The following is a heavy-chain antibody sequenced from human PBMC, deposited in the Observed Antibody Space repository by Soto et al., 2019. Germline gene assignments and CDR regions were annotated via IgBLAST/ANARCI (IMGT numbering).Heavy chain of an antibody. D-gene: IGHD6-19*01. V-gene: IGHV4-39*01. J-gene: IGHJ4*02. Sequence: SETLSLTCTVSGGSISSSSYYWGWIRQPPGKGLEWIGSIYYSGSTYYNPSLKSRVTISVDTSKNQFSLKLSSVTAADTAVYYCERRYMQWLVKDYFDYWGQGTLVTVSS. CDR2: IYYSGST. CDR3: ERRYMQWLVKDYFDY. CDR1: GGSISSSSYY.